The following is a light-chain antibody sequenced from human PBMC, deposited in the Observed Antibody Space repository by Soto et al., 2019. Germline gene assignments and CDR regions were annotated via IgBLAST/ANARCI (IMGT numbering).Light chain of an antibody. CDR2: SNN. CDR1: SSNIGSNT. Sequence: QAVVTQPPSASGTPGQRVTISCSGSSSNIGSNTVNWYQQLPGTAPKLLIYSNNQRPSGVPDRFSASKSGTSASLAISGLQSEDEADYYCAAWDDSLNGRVFGGGTKLTVL. J-gene: IGLJ3*02. CDR3: AAWDDSLNGRV. V-gene: IGLV1-44*01.